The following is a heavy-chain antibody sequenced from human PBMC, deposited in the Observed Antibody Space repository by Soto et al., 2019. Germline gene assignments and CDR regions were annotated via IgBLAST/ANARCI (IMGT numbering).Heavy chain of an antibody. CDR3: ARDYGTVTNYYYYYGMDV. V-gene: IGHV3-21*01. D-gene: IGHD4-17*01. CDR1: GFTFSSYS. J-gene: IGHJ6*02. CDR2: ISSSSSYI. Sequence: GGSLRLSCAASGFTFSSYSMNWVRQAPGKGLEWVSSISSSSSYIYYADSVKGRFTISRDNAKNSLYLQMNSLRAEETAVYYCARDYGTVTNYYYYYGMDVWGQGTTVTVSS.